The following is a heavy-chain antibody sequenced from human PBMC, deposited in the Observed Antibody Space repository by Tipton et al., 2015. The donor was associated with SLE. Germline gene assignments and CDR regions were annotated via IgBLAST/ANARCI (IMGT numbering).Heavy chain of an antibody. CDR3: ASDSGVDYYMDV. CDR1: GGSISSSSYY. J-gene: IGHJ6*03. D-gene: IGHD7-27*01. V-gene: IGHV4-39*01. Sequence: TLSLTCTVSGGSISSSSYYWGWIRQPPGKGLEWIGSIYYSGSTYYNPSLKSRVTISVDTSKNQFSLKLTSVTAADTAVYYCASDSGVDYYMDVWGKGTTVTVSS. CDR2: IYYSGST.